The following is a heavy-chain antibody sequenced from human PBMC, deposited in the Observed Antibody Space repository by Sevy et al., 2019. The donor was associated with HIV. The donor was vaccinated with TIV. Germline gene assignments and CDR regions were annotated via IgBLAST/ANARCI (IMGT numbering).Heavy chain of an antibody. CDR1: GFSFSNAW. Sequence: GESLKISCAASGFSFSNAWMSWVRQAPGKGLEWVGSIRSKTGGGTTDFAAFAKGKFTISRDDSKDTLYLQMNSLKTEDTAVYYCTTDHRRDGIVVVPFEYWGQGTLVTVSS. D-gene: IGHD3-22*01. CDR2: IRSKTGGGTT. J-gene: IGHJ4*02. V-gene: IGHV3-15*01. CDR3: TTDHRRDGIVVVPFEY.